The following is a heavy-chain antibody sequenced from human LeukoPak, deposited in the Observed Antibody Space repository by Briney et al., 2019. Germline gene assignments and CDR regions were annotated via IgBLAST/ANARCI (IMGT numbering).Heavy chain of an antibody. J-gene: IGHJ4*02. Sequence: ASVKVSCKASGSTFTGYYMHWVRQATGQGLEWMGWINPNSGGTNCAQKFQGRVTMTRVTSISTAYMELSRLRSDDTAVYYCARARYCSGGSCYSGPFDYWGQGTLVTVSS. CDR3: ARARYCSGGSCYSGPFDY. V-gene: IGHV1-2*02. CDR1: GSTFTGYY. CDR2: INPNSGGT. D-gene: IGHD2-15*01.